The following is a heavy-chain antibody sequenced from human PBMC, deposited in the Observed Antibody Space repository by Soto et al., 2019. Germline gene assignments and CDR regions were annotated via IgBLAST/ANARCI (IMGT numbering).Heavy chain of an antibody. Sequence: GGSLRLSCAASGFTFSSYAMSWVRQAPGKGLEWVSAISGSGGSTYYADSVKGRFTISRDNSKNTLYLQMNSLRAEDTAVYYCAKGKKESFGELPFDYWGQGTLVTVSS. D-gene: IGHD3-10*01. CDR3: AKGKKESFGELPFDY. CDR2: ISGSGGST. J-gene: IGHJ4*02. CDR1: GFTFSSYA. V-gene: IGHV3-23*01.